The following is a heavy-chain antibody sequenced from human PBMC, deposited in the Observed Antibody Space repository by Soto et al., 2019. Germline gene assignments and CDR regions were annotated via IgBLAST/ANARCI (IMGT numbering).Heavy chain of an antibody. CDR3: ARDSGESRGRYYYYYGMDV. CDR1: GGSISSYY. Sequence: PSETLSLTCTVSGGSISSYYWSWIRQPPGKGLEWIGYIYYSGSTNYNPSLKSRVTISVDTSKNQFSLKLSSVTAADTAVYYCARDSGESRGRYYYYYGMDVWGQGTTVTVSS. CDR2: IYYSGST. D-gene: IGHD2-21*01. J-gene: IGHJ6*02. V-gene: IGHV4-59*01.